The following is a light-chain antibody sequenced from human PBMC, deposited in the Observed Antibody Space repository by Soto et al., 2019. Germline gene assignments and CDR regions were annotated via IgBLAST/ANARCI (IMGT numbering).Light chain of an antibody. V-gene: IGLV2-14*04. Sequence: TIINTETSSDVGVYNYVSWYQEHPGKARKLMIYDVSNRPSGVSNRFSGSKSGNTAALTISGLQADDEADYYCSSYTSSSTPYAFGTGTKVTL. CDR2: DVS. CDR1: SSDVGVYNY. CDR3: SSYTSSSTPYA. J-gene: IGLJ1*01.